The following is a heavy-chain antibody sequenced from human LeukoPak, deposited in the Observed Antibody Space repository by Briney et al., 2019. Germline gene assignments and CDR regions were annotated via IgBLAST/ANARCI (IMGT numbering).Heavy chain of an antibody. D-gene: IGHD4-17*01. V-gene: IGHV4-39*01. Sequence: SETLSLTCSVSGGSLSISSYFWGWIRQPPGNGLEWIGSVYYSGSTYYSPSLKSRVTISVDTSKNQFSLKQSSVTAADTAVYYCARHVDYGESRARFDYWGQGTLVTVSS. CDR3: ARHVDYGESRARFDY. CDR1: GGSLSISSYF. CDR2: VYYSGST. J-gene: IGHJ4*02.